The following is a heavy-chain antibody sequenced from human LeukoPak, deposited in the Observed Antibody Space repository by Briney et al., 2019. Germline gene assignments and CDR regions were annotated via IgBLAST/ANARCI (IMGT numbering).Heavy chain of an antibody. V-gene: IGHV3-30*02. CDR1: GFSFSTYG. J-gene: IGHJ4*02. Sequence: GWSLTVTCAASGFSFSTYGIHWVRQAPGKGLEWLTFIWDDGSLKYYADSVKDRFTVSRDNSKNTVDLQMNSLRGEDTAVYYCAKDGRAVDRSGGRHIDYWGQGTCVPVSS. CDR3: AKDGRAVDRSGGRHIDY. CDR2: IWDDGSLK. D-gene: IGHD3-22*01.